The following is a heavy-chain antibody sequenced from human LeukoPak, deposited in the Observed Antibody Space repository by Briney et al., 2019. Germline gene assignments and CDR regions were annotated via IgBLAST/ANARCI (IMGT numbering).Heavy chain of an antibody. V-gene: IGHV1-18*01. D-gene: IGHD4-17*01. J-gene: IGHJ4*02. CDR1: GYPFDNFG. Sequence: GASVKVSCKASGYPFDNFGLTWVRQAPGYGLEWMGWISAYNGNTHHAQKFRDRLTLTTDTSTSTAYLELRSLKSDDTAVYYCARDRVGGDLTGESLYWGQGTLVTVSS. CDR2: ISAYNGNT. CDR3: ARDRVGGDLTGESLY.